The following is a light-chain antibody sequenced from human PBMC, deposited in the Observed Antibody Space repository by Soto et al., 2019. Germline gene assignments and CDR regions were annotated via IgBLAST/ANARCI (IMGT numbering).Light chain of an antibody. CDR2: DVS. J-gene: IGLJ2*01. V-gene: IGLV2-11*01. CDR1: SSDVGGYNY. Sequence: QSALTQPRSVSGSPGQSVTISCTGTSSDVGGYNYVSWYQQHPGKAPKLMIYDVSKRPSGVPDRFSGSKSGNTASLTISGLQAEDEADYYCCSYAGSYTFVFGGGTKL. CDR3: CSYAGSYTFV.